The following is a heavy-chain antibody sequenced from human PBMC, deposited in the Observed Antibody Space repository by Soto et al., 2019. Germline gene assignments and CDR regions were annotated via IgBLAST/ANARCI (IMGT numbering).Heavy chain of an antibody. D-gene: IGHD1-1*01. CDR3: SREMTGTTYSHTNFDY. J-gene: IGHJ4*02. CDR2: IKQDGSEK. V-gene: IGHV3-7*01. Sequence: GGSLRLSCAASGFTFSSYWMSWVRQAPGKGLEWVANIKQDGSEKYYVDSVKGRFTISRDNAKNSLYLQMNSLRAEDTAVYYCSREMTGTTYSHTNFDYWGQGTPVTVSS. CDR1: GFTFSSYW.